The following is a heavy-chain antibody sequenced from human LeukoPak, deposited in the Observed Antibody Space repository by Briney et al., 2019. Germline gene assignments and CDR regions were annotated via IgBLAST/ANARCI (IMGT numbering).Heavy chain of an antibody. Sequence: PGGSLRLSCAASGFTFSNSWTSWVRQAPGKGLEWVANIKKDGSEKYYVDSVKGRFTISRDNAKNSLYLQMNSLRVEDTAVYYCEGSAGYWGQGTLVTVSS. V-gene: IGHV3-7*01. CDR3: EGSAGY. D-gene: IGHD6-19*01. CDR2: IKKDGSEK. J-gene: IGHJ4*02. CDR1: GFTFSNSW.